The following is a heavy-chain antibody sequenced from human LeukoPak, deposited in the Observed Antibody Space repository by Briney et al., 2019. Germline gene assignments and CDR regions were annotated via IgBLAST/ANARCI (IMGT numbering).Heavy chain of an antibody. Sequence: SETLSLTCTVSGVSISSYYWSWIRQPPGKGLEWIGYIYYSGSTNYNPSLKSRVTISVDTSKNQFSLKLSSVTAADTAVYYCARGPPYGSRSDYFDYWGQGTLVTVSA. CDR3: ARGPPYGSRSDYFDY. J-gene: IGHJ4*02. CDR2: IYYSGST. D-gene: IGHD3-10*01. V-gene: IGHV4-59*01. CDR1: GVSISSYY.